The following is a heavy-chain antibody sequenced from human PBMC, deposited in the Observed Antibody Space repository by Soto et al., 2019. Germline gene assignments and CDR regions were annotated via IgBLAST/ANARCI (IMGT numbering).Heavy chain of an antibody. J-gene: IGHJ4*02. CDR2: INHSGST. D-gene: IGHD2-15*01. CDR3: ARLSRDIVVVVAATPLFDY. CDR1: GGSFSGYY. Sequence: SETLSLTCAVYGGSFSGYYWSWIRQPPGKGLEWIGEINHSGSTNYNPSLKSRVTISVDTSKNQFSLKLSSVTAADTAVYYCARLSRDIVVVVAATPLFDYWGQGTLVTVSS. V-gene: IGHV4-34*01.